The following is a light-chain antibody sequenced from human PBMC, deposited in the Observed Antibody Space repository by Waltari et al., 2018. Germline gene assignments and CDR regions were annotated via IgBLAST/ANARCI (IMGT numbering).Light chain of an antibody. J-gene: IGLJ1*01. CDR2: DFN. Sequence: QSALTQPASVSGSPGQTIAISCTGPSSDIGSYNYASWYQQHPGQAPKLLIYDFNQRPSGVSHRFSGSKSGNTASLTISGLRAEDEADFYCSSYTSSSTLYVFGSGTKVTVL. CDR3: SSYTSSSTLYV. CDR1: SSDIGSYNY. V-gene: IGLV2-14*01.